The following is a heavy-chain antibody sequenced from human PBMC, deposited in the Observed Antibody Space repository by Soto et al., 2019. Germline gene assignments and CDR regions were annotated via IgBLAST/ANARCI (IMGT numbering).Heavy chain of an antibody. J-gene: IGHJ6*02. D-gene: IGHD1-7*01. CDR2: IYYSGST. CDR3: ARNTGTYLGYYYGRDV. CDR1: GGSLSSYY. Sequence: SETLSLTCTVSGGSLSSYYWSWIRQPPGQGLEWIGYIYYSGSTNYNPSLKSRVAISVDTSKNQFSLKLSSVTAADTAVYDCARNTGTYLGYYYGRDVWGQGTTVTVSS. V-gene: IGHV4-59*01.